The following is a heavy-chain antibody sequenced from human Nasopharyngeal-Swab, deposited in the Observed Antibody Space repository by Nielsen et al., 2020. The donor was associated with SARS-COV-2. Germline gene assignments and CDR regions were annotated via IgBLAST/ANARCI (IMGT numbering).Heavy chain of an antibody. Sequence: WSRQPPGKGLEWIGEINHSGSTNYNPSLKRRVTISVDTSKNQFSLKLSSVIAADTAVYYCARDPGSGSFYFDYWGQGTLVTVSS. D-gene: IGHD3-22*01. J-gene: IGHJ4*02. V-gene: IGHV4-34*01. CDR3: ARDPGSGSFYFDY. CDR2: INHSGST.